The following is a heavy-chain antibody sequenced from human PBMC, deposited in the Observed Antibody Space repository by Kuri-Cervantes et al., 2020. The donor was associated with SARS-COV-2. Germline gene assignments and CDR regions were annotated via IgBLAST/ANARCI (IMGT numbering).Heavy chain of an antibody. V-gene: IGHV3-74*01. D-gene: IGHD6-13*01. CDR1: GFSFSNFG. CDR2: INSDGSST. J-gene: IGHJ5*02. Sequence: GGSLRLSCAASGFSFSNFGMHWVRQAPGKGLVWVSRINSDGSSTSYADSVKGRFTISRDNAKNTLYLQMNSLRAEDTAVYYCARGPLYSSSWYDWFDPWGQGTLVTVSS. CDR3: ARGPLYSSSWYDWFDP.